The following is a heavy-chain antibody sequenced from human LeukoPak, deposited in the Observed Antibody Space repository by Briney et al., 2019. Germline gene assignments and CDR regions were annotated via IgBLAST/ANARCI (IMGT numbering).Heavy chain of an antibody. CDR3: ARVWSSYYYDSSGSPSGMDV. CDR2: IYSGGST. CDR1: GFTVSSNY. Sequence: GGSLRLSCAASGFTVSSNYMSWVRQAPGRGLGWVSVIYSGGSTYYADSVKGRFTISRDNSKNTLYLQMNSLRAEDTAVYYCARVWSSYYYDSSGSPSGMDVWGQGTTVTVSS. D-gene: IGHD3-22*01. J-gene: IGHJ6*02. V-gene: IGHV3-66*01.